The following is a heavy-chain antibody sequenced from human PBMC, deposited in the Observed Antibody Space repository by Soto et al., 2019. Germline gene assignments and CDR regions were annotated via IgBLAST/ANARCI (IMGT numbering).Heavy chain of an antibody. V-gene: IGHV4-59*01. Sequence: PFELLSLTWSVAGGSISSYDWSWIRQPPGKGLEWIGYIYYSGSTNYNPSLKSRVTISVDTSKNQFSLKLSSVTAADTAVYYCARQQWLVLNAFDTWGQGTMVTVS. CDR1: GGSISSYD. CDR3: ARQQWLVLNAFDT. J-gene: IGHJ3*02. CDR2: IYYSGST. D-gene: IGHD6-19*01.